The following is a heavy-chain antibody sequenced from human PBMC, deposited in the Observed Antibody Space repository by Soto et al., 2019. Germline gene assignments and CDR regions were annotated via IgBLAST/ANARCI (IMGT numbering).Heavy chain of an antibody. CDR2: ISYSGST. CDR1: GGSISRYY. D-gene: IGHD2-15*01. Sequence: SGALSLTGTVSGGSISRYYWSWIRQPPGKGLEWSGYISYSGSTNYKPALKSRGAISVDTSKNQFSLKLSSVTAADTAVYYCARMVGDCSGGSCYSPWFDPWGQGTLVTVS. V-gene: IGHV4-59*08. J-gene: IGHJ5*02. CDR3: ARMVGDCSGGSCYSPWFDP.